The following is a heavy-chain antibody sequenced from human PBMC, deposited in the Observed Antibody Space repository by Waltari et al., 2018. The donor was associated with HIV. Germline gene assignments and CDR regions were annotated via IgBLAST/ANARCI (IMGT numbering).Heavy chain of an antibody. V-gene: IGHV3-15*01. CDR1: GFTFRDAW. CDR3: ITGPFRRGMDV. CDR2: SKSKTAGGTT. J-gene: IGHJ6*02. Sequence: EVQLVESGGGLEKPGGSLRLSCAASGFTFRDAWMTWVRQAPGKGLEWFGRSKSKTAGGTTEYAVPVRGRFIISRDDSKNTLYLQMNSLKTEDTALYYWITGPFRRGMDVWGQGTTVTVSS.